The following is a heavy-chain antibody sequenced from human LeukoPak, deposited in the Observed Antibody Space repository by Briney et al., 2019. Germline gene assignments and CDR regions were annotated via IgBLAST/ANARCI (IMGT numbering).Heavy chain of an antibody. CDR1: GFTFSSYW. Sequence: GGSLRLSCAASGFTFSSYWMSWVRQAPGKGLEWVANIKQDGSEKYYVDSVKGRFTISRDNAKNSLYLQMNSLRAEDTAVYYCAKDQVRGYSYGLKDYWGQGTLVTVSS. V-gene: IGHV3-7*01. D-gene: IGHD5-18*01. CDR2: IKQDGSEK. CDR3: AKDQVRGYSYGLKDY. J-gene: IGHJ4*02.